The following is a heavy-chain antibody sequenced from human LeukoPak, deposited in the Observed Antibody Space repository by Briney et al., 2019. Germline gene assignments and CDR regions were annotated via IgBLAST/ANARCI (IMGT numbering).Heavy chain of an antibody. V-gene: IGHV4-39*01. CDR1: GGSISDYY. Sequence: KPSETLSLTCTVSGGSISDYYWGWIRQPPGKGLEWTGSMHYSGITYYNPSLTSRVTISVDTSKNQFSLRLTSVTAADTAVYYCARYPYSDSGVWQAFDYWGQGTLVTVSS. J-gene: IGHJ4*02. CDR3: ARYPYSDSGVWQAFDY. D-gene: IGHD5-12*01. CDR2: MHYSGIT.